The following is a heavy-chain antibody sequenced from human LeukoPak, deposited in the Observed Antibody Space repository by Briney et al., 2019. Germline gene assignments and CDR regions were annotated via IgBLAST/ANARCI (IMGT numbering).Heavy chain of an antibody. CDR1: GYTFSTYW. V-gene: IGHV3-74*01. CDR3: TRDTFSARDS. CDR2: INEDGSST. J-gene: IGHJ4*02. D-gene: IGHD6-19*01. Sequence: GGSLGLSCAASGYTFSTYWMHWIRQGPGKGLVWVSRINEDGSSTSYADSVRGRFTISRDNAKNTLYLQMNSLRAEDTAVYYCTRDTFSARDSWGQGTLVTVSS.